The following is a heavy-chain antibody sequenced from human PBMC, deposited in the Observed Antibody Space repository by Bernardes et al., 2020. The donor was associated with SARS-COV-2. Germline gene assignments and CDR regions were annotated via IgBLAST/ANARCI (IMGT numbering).Heavy chain of an antibody. V-gene: IGHV3-73*01. CDR1: GFSFSNYA. CDR3: AGSSYSGGKYIGLDV. J-gene: IGHJ6*02. Sequence: GGPLRLLCGACGFSFSNYAVHWVRQASGRGLEWVGRMRSEVHGFATGYGASVQSRFTISRDDSKNMAFLQMDRLETEDTAIYYCAGSSYSGGKYIGLDVWGQGTAVTVSS. D-gene: IGHD1-26*01. CDR2: MRSEVHGFAT.